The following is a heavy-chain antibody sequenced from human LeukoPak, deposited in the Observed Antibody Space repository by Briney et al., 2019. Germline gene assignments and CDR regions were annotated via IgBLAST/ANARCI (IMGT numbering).Heavy chain of an antibody. CDR2: IRYDGSNK. CDR1: GFTFSSYG. J-gene: IGHJ4*02. Sequence: GGSLRLSCAASGFTFSSYGMHWVRQAPGKGLEWVAFIRYDGSNKYYADSVKGRFTISRDNSKNTLYLQMNSLRAEDTAVYYCAKDNDYVWGSSDYWGQGTLVTVSS. V-gene: IGHV3-30*02. D-gene: IGHD3-16*01. CDR3: AKDNDYVWGSSDY.